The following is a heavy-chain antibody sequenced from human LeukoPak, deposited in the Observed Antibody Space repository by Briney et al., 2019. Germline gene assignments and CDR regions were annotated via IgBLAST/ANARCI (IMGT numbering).Heavy chain of an antibody. Sequence: GGSLRLSCAASGFPLSSYSINWVRQAPGKGLEWVSYISSSGSATYYVDSVKGRFTVSRDNAKNSLFLQMNSPRAEDTAVYYCVRVKGSYFDYWGQGALVTVSS. J-gene: IGHJ4*02. CDR1: GFPLSSYS. D-gene: IGHD2-15*01. CDR3: VRVKGSYFDY. CDR2: ISSSGSAT. V-gene: IGHV3-48*01.